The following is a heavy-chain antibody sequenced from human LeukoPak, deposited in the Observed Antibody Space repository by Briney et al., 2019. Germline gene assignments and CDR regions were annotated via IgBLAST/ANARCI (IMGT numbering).Heavy chain of an antibody. CDR2: INTNTGNP. CDR3: ARDFATDYDFLSGYSDYYYYGMDV. CDR1: GYTFTSYA. J-gene: IGHJ6*02. Sequence: ASVKVSCKAPGYTFTSYAMNWVRQAPGQGLEWMGWINTNTGNPTYARGFTGRFVFSLDTSVSTAYLQISSLKAEDTAVYYCARDFATDYDFLSGYSDYYYYGMDVWGQGTTVTVSS. D-gene: IGHD3-3*01. V-gene: IGHV7-4-1*02.